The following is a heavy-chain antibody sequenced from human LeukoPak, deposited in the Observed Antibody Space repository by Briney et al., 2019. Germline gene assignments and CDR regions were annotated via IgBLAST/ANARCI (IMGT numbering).Heavy chain of an antibody. J-gene: IGHJ4*02. CDR2: IKGDESEK. CDR3: VRGNRVPDY. CDR1: GFTFSSNW. D-gene: IGHD2/OR15-2a*01. Sequence: PGGSLRLSCAASGFTFSSNWMSWVRQAPGKGLEWVANIKGDESEKYYVDSVKGRFTISRDNAKNSLYLQMNSLRAEDTAVYYCVRGNRVPDYWGQGTLVTVSS. V-gene: IGHV3-7*01.